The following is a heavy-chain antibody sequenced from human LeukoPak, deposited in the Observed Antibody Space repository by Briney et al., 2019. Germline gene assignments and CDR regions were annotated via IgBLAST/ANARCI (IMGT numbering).Heavy chain of an antibody. CDR1: GFTFSDYY. D-gene: IGHD6-19*01. V-gene: IGHV3-11*01. CDR2: ISKSGDSI. Sequence: GGSLRLSCAASGFTFSDYYMSWIRQAPGKGLEWVSYISKSGDSIYYADSVKGRFTISRDNAKNSLSLQMNSLRAEDTAVYYCARGGYSSGWYSSPDYWGQGTLVTVSS. J-gene: IGHJ4*02. CDR3: ARGGYSSGWYSSPDY.